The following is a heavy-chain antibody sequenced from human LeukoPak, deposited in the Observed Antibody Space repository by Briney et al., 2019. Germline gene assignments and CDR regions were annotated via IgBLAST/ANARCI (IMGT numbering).Heavy chain of an antibody. D-gene: IGHD3-16*02. J-gene: IGHJ4*02. CDR1: GGSISSSSYY. CDR2: IYYSGST. CDR3: ARHKITFGGVIVIIDY. V-gene: IGHV4-39*01. Sequence: SETLSLTCTVSGGSISSSSYYWGWIRQPPGKGLEWIGSIYYSGSTYYDPSLKSRVTISVDTSKNQFSLKLSSATAADTAVYYCARHKITFGGVIVIIDYWGQGTLVTVSS.